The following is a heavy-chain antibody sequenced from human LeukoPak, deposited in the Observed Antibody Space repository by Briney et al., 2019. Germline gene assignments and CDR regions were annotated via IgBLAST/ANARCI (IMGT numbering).Heavy chain of an antibody. D-gene: IGHD6-19*01. V-gene: IGHV3-30*04. J-gene: IGHJ4*02. CDR1: GFTFSSYA. CDR2: ISYDGSNK. CDR3: ARGPIAVAGIFDY. Sequence: GGSLRLSCAASGFTFSSYAMHWVRQAPGRGLEWVAVISYDGSNKYYADSVKGRFTISRDNSKNTLYLQMNSLRAEDTAVYYCARGPIAVAGIFDYWGQGTLVTVSS.